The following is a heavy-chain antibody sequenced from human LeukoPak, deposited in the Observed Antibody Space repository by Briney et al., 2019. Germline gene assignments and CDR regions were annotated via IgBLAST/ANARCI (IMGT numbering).Heavy chain of an antibody. CDR2: ISAYNGNT. J-gene: IGHJ6*03. V-gene: IGHV1-18*01. CDR3: ARDKSSWRAVYYYYMDV. CDR1: GYTFTTYG. D-gene: IGHD5-12*01. Sequence: GASVKVSCKASGYTFTTYGISWVRQAPGQGLEWMGWISAYNGNTNYAQKFQGRVTMTTDTSTSTAYMELRSLRSDDTAVYYCARDKSSWRAVYYYYMDVWGRGTTVTISS.